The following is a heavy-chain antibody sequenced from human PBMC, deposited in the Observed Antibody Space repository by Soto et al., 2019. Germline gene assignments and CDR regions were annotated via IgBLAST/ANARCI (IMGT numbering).Heavy chain of an antibody. CDR1: GFTFSSYW. V-gene: IGHV3-74*01. CDR3: ARLPTGRGYYYGLDV. D-gene: IGHD1-26*01. J-gene: IGHJ6*02. CDR2: IKSDGSDT. Sequence: VQLVESGGGLVQPGGSLRLSCAASGFTFSSYWMHWVRQGPGKGLVWVSRIKSDGSDTSYADSVKGRFTISRDNAKNTLYLQTIILRAEDTAVYYCARLPTGRGYYYGLDVWGQGTTVTVSS.